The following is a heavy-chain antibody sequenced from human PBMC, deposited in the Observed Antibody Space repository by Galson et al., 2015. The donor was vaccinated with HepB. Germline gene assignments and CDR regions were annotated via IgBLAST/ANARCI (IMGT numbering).Heavy chain of an antibody. CDR3: ARCNVEGLNAFNWYDI. D-gene: IGHD3-16*01. CDR1: GFTFSNYW. V-gene: IGHV3-7*01. Sequence: SLRLSCAASGFTFSNYWMTWVRQAPGKGLEWVANIKRDGSEKKYVDSVKGRFTISRDNAKNSFYLQMNNLRVDDTAVYYCARCNVEGLNAFNWYDIWGQGTLVTVSS. J-gene: IGHJ5*02. CDR2: IKRDGSEK.